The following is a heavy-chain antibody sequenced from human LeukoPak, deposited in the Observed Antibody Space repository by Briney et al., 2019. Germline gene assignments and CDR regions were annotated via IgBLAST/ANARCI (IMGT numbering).Heavy chain of an antibody. CDR2: IYYSGST. CDR1: GGSISSYY. D-gene: IGHD3-9*01. Sequence: SSETLSLTCTVSGGSISSYYWSWIRQPPGKGLEWIGYIYYSGSTNYNPSLKSRVTISVDTSKNQFSLKLSSVTAADTAVYYCAREYYDILTGHQGRFDPWGQGTLVTVSS. J-gene: IGHJ5*02. V-gene: IGHV4-59*01. CDR3: AREYYDILTGHQGRFDP.